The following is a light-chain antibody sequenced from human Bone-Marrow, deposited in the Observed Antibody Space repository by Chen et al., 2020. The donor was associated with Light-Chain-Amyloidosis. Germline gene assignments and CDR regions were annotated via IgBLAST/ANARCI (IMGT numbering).Light chain of an antibody. CDR3: QVWDRGSDRPV. Sequence: SYVLTQPSSVSVAPGQTATLACGGNNIGSTSVHWYQQTPGQAPLLVVYDDSDRPSGIPERVSGSNSGNTATLTISRVEAGDEADYYCQVWDRGSDRPVFGGGTKLTVL. CDR1: NIGSTS. J-gene: IGLJ3*02. CDR2: DDS. V-gene: IGLV3-21*02.